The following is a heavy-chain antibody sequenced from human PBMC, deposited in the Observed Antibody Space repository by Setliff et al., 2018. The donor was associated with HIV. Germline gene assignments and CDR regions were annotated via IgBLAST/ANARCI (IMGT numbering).Heavy chain of an antibody. D-gene: IGHD1-26*01. CDR3: ARDSRTTLGATRPGY. J-gene: IGHJ4*02. V-gene: IGHV3-30*02. CDR2: IRHDGSNK. Sequence: PGGSLRLSCAASGFTFSNYGMHWVRQAPGKGLEWVAFIRHDGSNKYYADSVKGRFTISRDNAKNSLYLQMNSLRAEDTAVCYCARDSRTTLGATRPGYWGQGTLVTVSS. CDR1: GFTFSNYG.